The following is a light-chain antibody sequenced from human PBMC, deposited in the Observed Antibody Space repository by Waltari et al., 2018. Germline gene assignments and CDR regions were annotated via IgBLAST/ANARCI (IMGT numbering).Light chain of an antibody. CDR1: QSIGNY. V-gene: IGKV3-11*01. CDR2: DAS. CDR3: QQRSDWPFLT. J-gene: IGKJ4*01. Sequence: EIVLTQSPVTLAMSPGERVTLSCRASQSIGNYLAWYQHKPGQAPRLLIYDASNRATGIPDRFSGSGSGTDFTLTINSLEPEDFTVYYCQQRSDWPFLTFGGGTKVEIK.